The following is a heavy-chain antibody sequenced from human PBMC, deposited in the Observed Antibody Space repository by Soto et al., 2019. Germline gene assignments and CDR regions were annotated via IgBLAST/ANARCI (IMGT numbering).Heavy chain of an antibody. CDR1: GYTFSNYG. CDR2: ISGYKGNT. CDR3: SRFIMVGGWFDPNYYHGMDV. J-gene: IGHJ6*02. D-gene: IGHD6-19*01. Sequence: QVQLVQSGAEVKKPGASVTVSCKTSGYTFSNYGINWVRQAPGQGLEWMGWISGYKGNTNYAQTVHGRVTMTTDTSTGTVYMEPTSLKSDDTAIYYCSRFIMVGGWFDPNYYHGMDVWGQGTTVTVSS. V-gene: IGHV1-18*01.